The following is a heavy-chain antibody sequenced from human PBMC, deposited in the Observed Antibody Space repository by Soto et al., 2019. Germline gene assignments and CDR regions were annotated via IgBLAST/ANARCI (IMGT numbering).Heavy chain of an antibody. CDR1: GFTFSSYG. V-gene: IGHV3-30*18. Sequence: GGSLRLSCAASGFTFSSYGMQWVRQAPGKGLEWVAVISYDGSNKYYADSVKGRFTISRDNSKNTLYLQMNSLRAEDTAVYYCAKCFIVGATWDYFDYWGQGTLVTVSS. J-gene: IGHJ4*02. CDR2: ISYDGSNK. D-gene: IGHD1-26*01. CDR3: AKCFIVGATWDYFDY.